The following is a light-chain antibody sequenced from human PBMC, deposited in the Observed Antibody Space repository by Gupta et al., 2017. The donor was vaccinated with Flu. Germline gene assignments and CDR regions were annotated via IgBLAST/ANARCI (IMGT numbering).Light chain of an antibody. CDR3: SAYTSSSSSV. Sequence: SALTQPASVSGSPGPSITISCTGPSSDVGGYDYVSWYQQHPGKAHKVMIYEVRNRPSGIATRFSGSKSANTASLTISGLQAEDEADYYCSAYTSSSSSVFGTGNKVTVL. CDR1: SSDVGGYDY. V-gene: IGLV2-14*01. J-gene: IGLJ1*01. CDR2: EVR.